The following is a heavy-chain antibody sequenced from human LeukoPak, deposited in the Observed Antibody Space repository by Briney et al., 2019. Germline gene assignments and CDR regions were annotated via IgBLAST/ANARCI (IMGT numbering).Heavy chain of an antibody. CDR2: MSADGGST. CDR3: AKAGGYCTSTSCYLFD. D-gene: IGHD2-2*01. Sequence: GGSLRLSCAASGFTFSSYAMSWVRQAPGKGLGWVSAMSADGGSTYYADSVKGRFSISRDNSKNTLYLQMNSLRAEDTAIYYCAKAGGYCTSTSCYLFDWGQGTLVTVSS. V-gene: IGHV3-23*01. J-gene: IGHJ4*02. CDR1: GFTFSSYA.